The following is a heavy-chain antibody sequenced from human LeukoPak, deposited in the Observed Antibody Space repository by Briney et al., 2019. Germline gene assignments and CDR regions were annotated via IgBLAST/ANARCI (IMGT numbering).Heavy chain of an antibody. CDR3: ARGAARPGYTTSWYFWFDP. V-gene: IGHV3-48*01. D-gene: IGHD6-13*01. CDR1: GFTFSSYN. J-gene: IGHJ5*02. CDR2: ISTSSSTI. Sequence: GGSPRLSCAASGFTFSSYNMNWVRQAPGKGLQWVSYISTSSSTIYYADSVKGRFTISRDNAKNSLYLQMNSLRAEDTAVYYCARGAARPGYTTSWYFWFDPWGQGTLVTVSS.